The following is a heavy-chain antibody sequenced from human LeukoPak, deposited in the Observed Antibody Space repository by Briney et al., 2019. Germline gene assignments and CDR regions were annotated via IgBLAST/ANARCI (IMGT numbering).Heavy chain of an antibody. CDR1: GGSISSYY. V-gene: IGHV4-4*07. CDR2: IYTSGST. J-gene: IGHJ4*02. CDR3: ARSYDSSGYQDY. Sequence: SETLSLTCTVSGGSISSYYWSWIRQPAGKGLEWIGRIYTSGSTNYNPSLKSRVTMSVDTSKSQFSLKLSSVTAAGTAVYYCARSYDSSGYQDYWGQGTLVTVSS. D-gene: IGHD3-22*01.